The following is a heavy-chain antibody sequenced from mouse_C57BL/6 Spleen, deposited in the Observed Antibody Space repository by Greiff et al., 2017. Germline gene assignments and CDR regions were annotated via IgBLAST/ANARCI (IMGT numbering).Heavy chain of an antibody. CDR3: ARHGKGDAMDY. CDR2: INSDGGST. D-gene: IGHD2-1*01. CDR1: EYEFPSYD. V-gene: IGHV5-2*01. J-gene: IGHJ4*01. Sequence: EVMLVESGGGLVQPGESLKLSCESNEYEFPSYDMSWVRKTPGKRLELVAGINSDGGSTYYPDTMERRIIIARDNTKRTLYMQMSSLRSEDTALYYCARHGKGDAMDYWGQGTSVTVSS.